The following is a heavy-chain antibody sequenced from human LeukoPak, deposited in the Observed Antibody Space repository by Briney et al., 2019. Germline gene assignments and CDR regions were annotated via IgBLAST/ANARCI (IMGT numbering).Heavy chain of an antibody. CDR2: MSSSSSYI. V-gene: IGHV3-21*04. D-gene: IGHD3-3*01. J-gene: IGHJ4*02. CDR3: AKDSWSGQPTSDYFDY. Sequence: GGSLRLSCAASGFTFSSYTMNWVRQAPRKGLEWISSMSSSSSYIYYADSVKGRFTISRDNAKNSLYLQMHSLRAEDTAVYYCAKDSWSGQPTSDYFDYWGQGTLVTVSS. CDR1: GFTFSSYT.